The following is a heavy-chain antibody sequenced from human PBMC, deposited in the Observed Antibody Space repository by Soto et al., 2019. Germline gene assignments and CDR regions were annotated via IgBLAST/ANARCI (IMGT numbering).Heavy chain of an antibody. V-gene: IGHV3-21*01. J-gene: IGHJ4*02. CDR3: ASYPSRIVVVPATGDY. CDR1: GFTFSNFS. Sequence: GGSLRLSCAASGFTFSNFSMNWVSQAPGKGLEWVSSISSSSSYIYYADSVKGRFTISRDNAKNSLYLQMNSLRAEDTAVYYCASYPSRIVVVPATGDYWGQGTLVTVSS. D-gene: IGHD2-2*01. CDR2: ISSSSSYI.